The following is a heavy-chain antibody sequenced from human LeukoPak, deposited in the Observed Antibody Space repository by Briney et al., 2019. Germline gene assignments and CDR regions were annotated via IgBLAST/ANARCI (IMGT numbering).Heavy chain of an antibody. CDR2: IFYSGST. Sequence: KPSETLSLTCIVSGDSITSYYWGWIRQPPGKGLEWIGNIFYSGSTYYGPSLKSRLTISLDTSRNQFSLKLNSVTAADTAVYYCAKSNGCGLIDIWGQGTMVTVSS. D-gene: IGHD2-21*01. J-gene: IGHJ3*02. CDR1: GDSITSYY. V-gene: IGHV4-59*12. CDR3: AKSNGCGLIDI.